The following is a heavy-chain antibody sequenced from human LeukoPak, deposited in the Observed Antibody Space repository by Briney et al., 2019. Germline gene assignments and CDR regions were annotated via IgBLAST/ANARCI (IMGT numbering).Heavy chain of an antibody. J-gene: IGHJ5*02. CDR1: GFTFSSYW. CDR3: ARPTKEGSSWYWWFDP. CDR2: INNDGSST. V-gene: IGHV3-74*01. D-gene: IGHD6-13*01. Sequence: PGGSLRLSCAAPGFTFSSYWMHWVRRAPGKGLVWVSRINNDGSSTSYADSVKGRFTISRDNAKNTLYLQMNSLRAEDTAVYYCARPTKEGSSWYWWFDPWGQGTLVTVSS.